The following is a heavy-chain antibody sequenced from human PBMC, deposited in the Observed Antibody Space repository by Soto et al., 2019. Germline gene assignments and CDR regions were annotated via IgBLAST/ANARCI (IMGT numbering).Heavy chain of an antibody. V-gene: IGHV4-4*02. CDR3: ASLYMVRGVMDWFDP. D-gene: IGHD3-10*01. Sequence: QVQLQESGPGLVKPSGTLSLTCAVSGGSISSSNWWSWVRQPPGKGLEWIGEIYHSGSTNYNPSRKSRGTISVDKSKNQFPLKLSSVTAADTAVYYCASLYMVRGVMDWFDPWGQGTLVTVSS. CDR2: IYHSGST. CDR1: GGSISSSNW. J-gene: IGHJ5*02.